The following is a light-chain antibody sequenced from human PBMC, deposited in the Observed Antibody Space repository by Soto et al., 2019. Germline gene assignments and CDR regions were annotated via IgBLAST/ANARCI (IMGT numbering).Light chain of an antibody. CDR1: SSDVGGYNY. J-gene: IGLJ1*01. V-gene: IGLV2-14*01. CDR2: EVS. CDR3: SSYTSSSTPYYV. Sequence: QSALTQPASVSGSPGQSITISCTGTSSDVGGYNYVSWYQQHPGKAPKLMIYEVSNRPSGVSNRFSGSKSGNPASLTISGLQAEDEADYYCSSYTSSSTPYYVFGTGTKLTVL.